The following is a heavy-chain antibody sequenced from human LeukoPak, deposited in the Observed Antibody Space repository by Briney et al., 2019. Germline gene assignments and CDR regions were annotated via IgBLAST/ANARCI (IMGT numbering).Heavy chain of an antibody. CDR3: AELGITMIGGV. D-gene: IGHD3-10*02. Sequence: PGGSLRLSCAASGFTFSTYTMNWVRQAPGKGLEWVSSISSSSSYIYYADAVKGRFTISRDNAKNSLYLQMNSLRAEDTAVYYCAELGITMIGGVWGKGTTVTISS. J-gene: IGHJ6*04. CDR2: ISSSSSYI. V-gene: IGHV3-21*01. CDR1: GFTFSTYT.